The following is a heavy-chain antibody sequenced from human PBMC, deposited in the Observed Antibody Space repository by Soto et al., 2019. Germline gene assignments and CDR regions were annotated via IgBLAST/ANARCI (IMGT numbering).Heavy chain of an antibody. CDR1: GGSISSYY. CDR3: ARHKTTSYYYYGLDV. Sequence: QVQLQESGPGLVKPSETLSLTCTVSGGSISSYYWSWIRQPPGKGLEWIGYIHYSGSTNYNPSLKSRVTISVDTSKNQFSRKLSSVTAADTAVYYCARHKTTSYYYYGLDVWGQGTTVTV. V-gene: IGHV4-59*08. CDR2: IHYSGST. J-gene: IGHJ6*02. D-gene: IGHD1-1*01.